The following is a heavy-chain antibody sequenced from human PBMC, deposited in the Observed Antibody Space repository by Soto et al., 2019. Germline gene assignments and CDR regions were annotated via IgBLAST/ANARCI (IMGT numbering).Heavy chain of an antibody. D-gene: IGHD3-10*01. Sequence: GGSLRLSCAASGFTFSSYAMSWVRQAPGKGLEWVSAISGSGGSTYYADSVKGRFTISRDNSKNTLYLQMNGLRAEDTAVYYCAKDTYDYYGSGSYPYWGQGTLVTVSS. J-gene: IGHJ4*02. CDR1: GFTFSSYA. CDR2: ISGSGGST. V-gene: IGHV3-23*01. CDR3: AKDTYDYYGSGSYPY.